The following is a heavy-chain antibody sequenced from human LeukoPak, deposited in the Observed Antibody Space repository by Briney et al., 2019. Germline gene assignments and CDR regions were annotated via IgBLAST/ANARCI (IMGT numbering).Heavy chain of an antibody. V-gene: IGHV4-39*01. CDR3: ARQISDYYYYYIDV. CDR1: GGSISSSHYY. CDR2: IYYSGTT. J-gene: IGHJ6*03. D-gene: IGHD3-3*01. Sequence: SETLSHTCTVSGGSISSSHYYWGWIRQPPGKGLEWIGTIYYSGTTYYNPSLESRVTMSEDTSKNQFSLTLRSVTATDTAVYYCARQISDYYYYYIDVWGKGTTVTVSS.